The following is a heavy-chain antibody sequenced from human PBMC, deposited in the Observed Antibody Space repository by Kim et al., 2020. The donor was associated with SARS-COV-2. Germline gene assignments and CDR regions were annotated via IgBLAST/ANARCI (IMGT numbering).Heavy chain of an antibody. CDR2: INEGGSEK. CDR3: ARDRGFLDY. Sequence: GGSLRLSCAASGFTFSSYWMSWVRQAPGKGLEWVANINEGGSEKYYVDSVKGRFTISRDNARNSLYLEMNSLRAEDTAVYYCARDRGFLDYWGQGTLVTVSS. V-gene: IGHV3-7*05. D-gene: IGHD3-10*01. CDR1: GFTFSSYW. J-gene: IGHJ4*02.